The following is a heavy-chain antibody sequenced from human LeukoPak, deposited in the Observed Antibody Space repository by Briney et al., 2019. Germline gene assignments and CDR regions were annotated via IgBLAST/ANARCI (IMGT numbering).Heavy chain of an antibody. CDR2: ISYDGSNK. Sequence: GGSLRLSCAASGFTISSYGMHWVRQAPGKGLEWVAVISYDGSNKYYADSVKGRFTISRDNSKNTLYLQMNSLRAEDTAVYYCARGVHALGYWGQGALVIVSS. V-gene: IGHV3-30*03. J-gene: IGHJ4*02. D-gene: IGHD2-2*01. CDR3: ARGVHALGY. CDR1: GFTISSYG.